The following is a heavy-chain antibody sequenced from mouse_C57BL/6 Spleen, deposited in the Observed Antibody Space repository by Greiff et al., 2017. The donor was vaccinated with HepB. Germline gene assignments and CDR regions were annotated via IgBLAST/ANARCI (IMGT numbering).Heavy chain of an antibody. CDR2: INPNNGGT. CDR1: GYTFTDYN. V-gene: IGHV1-22*01. D-gene: IGHD3-3*01. Sequence: EVQLQQSGPELVKPGASVKMSCKASGYTFTDYNMHWVKQSHGKSLEWIGYINPNNGGTSYNQKFKGKATLTVNKSSSTAYMELRSLTSEDSAVYYCASQGPEGKGVAYWGQGTLVTVSA. CDR3: ASQGPEGKGVAY. J-gene: IGHJ3*01.